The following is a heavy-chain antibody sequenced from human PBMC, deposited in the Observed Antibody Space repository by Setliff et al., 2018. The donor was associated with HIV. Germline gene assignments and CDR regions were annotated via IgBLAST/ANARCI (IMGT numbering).Heavy chain of an antibody. V-gene: IGHV1-46*01. Sequence: GASVKVSCKASGYTFTSYYMHWVRQAPGQGLEWMGIINPSGGSTSHAQKFQGRVTMTRDTSTSTFYMELSSLRSEDTAVYYCARAVASKNVRGEYYFDYWGQGTLVTVSS. D-gene: IGHD3-16*01. CDR3: ARAVASKNVRGEYYFDY. J-gene: IGHJ4*02. CDR1: GYTFTSYY. CDR2: INPSGGST.